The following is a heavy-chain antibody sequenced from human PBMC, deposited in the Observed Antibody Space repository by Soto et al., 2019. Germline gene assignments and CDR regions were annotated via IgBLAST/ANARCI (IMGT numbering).Heavy chain of an antibody. CDR3: ARQYCSSTSCYDAFDI. V-gene: IGHV4-39*01. CDR1: GGSISSSSYY. D-gene: IGHD2-2*01. Sequence: SETLSLTCTVSGGSISSSSYYWGWIRQPPGKGLEWIGSIYYSGSTYYNPSLKSRVTISVDTSKNHFSLKLSSVTAADTAVYYCARQYCSSTSCYDAFDIWGQGTMVTVSS. J-gene: IGHJ3*02. CDR2: IYYSGST.